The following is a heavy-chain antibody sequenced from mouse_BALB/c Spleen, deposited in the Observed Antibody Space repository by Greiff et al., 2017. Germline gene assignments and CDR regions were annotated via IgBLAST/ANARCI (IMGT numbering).Heavy chain of an antibody. CDR1: GFTFSDYY. Sequence: EVKLVESGGGLVKPGGSLKLSCAASGFTFSDYYMYWVRQTPEKRLEWVATISDGGSYTYYPDSVKGRFTISRDNAKNNLYLQMSSLKSEDTAMYYCARDGATVVATRDYWGQGTSVTVSS. CDR2: ISDGGSYT. D-gene: IGHD1-1*01. J-gene: IGHJ4*01. V-gene: IGHV5-4*02. CDR3: ARDGATVVATRDY.